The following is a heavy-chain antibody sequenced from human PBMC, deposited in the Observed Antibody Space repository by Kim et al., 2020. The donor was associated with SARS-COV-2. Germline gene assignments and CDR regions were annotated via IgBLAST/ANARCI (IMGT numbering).Heavy chain of an antibody. CDR3: AKDPRGYGGSPFDF. J-gene: IGHJ4*02. V-gene: IGHV3-23*01. CDR1: GFAFSGHA. Sequence: GSLRLSCAASGFAFSGHAIIWVRQAPGKGLEWVSAINGNGADTYYADSVKGRFTISRDNSKNTAYLQLNSLRADDTAIYYCAKDPRGYGGSPFDFWGQGTQVTVA. D-gene: IGHD5-12*01. CDR2: INGNGADT.